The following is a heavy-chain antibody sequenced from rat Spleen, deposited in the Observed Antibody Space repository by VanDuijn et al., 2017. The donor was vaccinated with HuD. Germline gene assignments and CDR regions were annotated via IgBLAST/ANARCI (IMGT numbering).Heavy chain of an antibody. D-gene: IGHD1-10*01. CDR3: ARMDTGTTTYYFDY. CDR2: ISSGGGRT. J-gene: IGHJ2*01. V-gene: IGHV5-25*01. Sequence: EVLLVESGGGLVQPGRSMKLSCAASGFTFSHYYMAWVRQAPRKGLEWVASISSGGGRTYYRDSVKGRVTVSRDNAKSTLYLQMDSLRSEDTATYYCARMDTGTTTYYFDYWGQGVMVTVSS. CDR1: GFTFSHYY.